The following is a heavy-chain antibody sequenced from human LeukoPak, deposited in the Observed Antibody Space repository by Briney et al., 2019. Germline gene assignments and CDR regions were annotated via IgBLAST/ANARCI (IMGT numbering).Heavy chain of an antibody. J-gene: IGHJ4*02. CDR1: GYTFNSYA. V-gene: IGHV7-4-1*02. CDR3: VGGPPNPHLWWCLFSGGGDY. CDR2: INTNTGNP. D-gene: IGHD2-21*01. Sequence: ASVKVSCKASGYTFNSYAMNWVRQAPGERLQWMGWINTNTGNPTYAQGFPGRFVFSLDTSVTTAYLQISSLKADDTAVYYCVGGPPNPHLWWCLFSGGGDYWGQGTLVTVSS.